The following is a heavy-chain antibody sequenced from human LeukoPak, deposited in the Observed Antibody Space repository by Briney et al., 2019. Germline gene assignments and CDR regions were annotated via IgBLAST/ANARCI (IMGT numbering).Heavy chain of an antibody. CDR3: ARVVPAADH. J-gene: IGHJ5*02. D-gene: IGHD2-2*01. Sequence: PGGSLRLSCAASGFTFSSCWMSWVRQAPGKGLEWVANIKQDGSEKYYVDSVKGRFTISRDNAKNSLYLQMNSLRAEDTAVYYCARVVPAADHWGQGTLVTVSS. V-gene: IGHV3-7*04. CDR1: GFTFSSCW. CDR2: IKQDGSEK.